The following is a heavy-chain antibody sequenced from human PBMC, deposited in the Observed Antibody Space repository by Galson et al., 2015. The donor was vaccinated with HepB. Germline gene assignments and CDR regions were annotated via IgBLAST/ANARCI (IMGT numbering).Heavy chain of an antibody. J-gene: IGHJ4*02. D-gene: IGHD2-15*01. CDR1: GYTFSSYW. CDR3: ARSLLLRGSFDY. Sequence: QSGAEVKKPGESLKISCKGSGYTFSSYWIGWVRQMPGKGLEWMGVINPGNSDTRYSPAFQGLVTISADKSISTAHLQWNSLKASDTAMYYCARSLLLRGSFDYWVQGTPVTVSS. V-gene: IGHV5-51*01. CDR2: INPGNSDT.